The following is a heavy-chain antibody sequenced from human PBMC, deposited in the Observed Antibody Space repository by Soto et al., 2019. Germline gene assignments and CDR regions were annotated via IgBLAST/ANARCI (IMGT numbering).Heavy chain of an antibody. CDR3: AKGQYYYDSSPLHYFDY. Sequence: LRLSCAASGFTFSSYAMSWVRQAPGKGLEWVSAISGSGGSTYYADSVKGRFTISRDNSKNTLYLQMNSLRAEDTAVYYCAKGQYYYDSSPLHYFDYWGQGTLVTVS. V-gene: IGHV3-23*01. J-gene: IGHJ4*02. CDR2: ISGSGGST. D-gene: IGHD3-22*01. CDR1: GFTFSSYA.